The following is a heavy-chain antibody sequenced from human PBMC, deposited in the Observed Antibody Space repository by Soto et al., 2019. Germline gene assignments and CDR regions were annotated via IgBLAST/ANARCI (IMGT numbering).Heavy chain of an antibody. Sequence: GGSLRLSCAASGFTFSIYAMSWVRHAPGKGLEWVSAISGSGSTFYADSVKGRFTISRDNSKNTLYLQMNSLRAEDTAVYYCAKEKDYDYVWGSYRYTSDYWGQGTLVTVSS. CDR2: ISGSGST. D-gene: IGHD3-16*02. J-gene: IGHJ4*02. CDR3: AKEKDYDYVWGSYRYTSDY. CDR1: GFTFSIYA. V-gene: IGHV3-23*01.